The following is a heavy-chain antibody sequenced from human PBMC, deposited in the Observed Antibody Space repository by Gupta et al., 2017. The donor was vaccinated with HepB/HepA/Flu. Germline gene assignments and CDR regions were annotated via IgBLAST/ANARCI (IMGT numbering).Heavy chain of an antibody. CDR1: SYY. Sequence: SYYWGWIRQPPGKGLEWIGSIYYSGSTYYNPSLKSRVTISVDTSKNQFSLKLSSVTAADTAVYYCARGRGPFGVVGPNANVFQDAFDIWGQGTMVTVSS. D-gene: IGHD3-3*01. CDR2: IYYSGST. J-gene: IGHJ3*02. CDR3: ARGRGPFGVVGPNANVFQDAFDI. V-gene: IGHV4-39*01.